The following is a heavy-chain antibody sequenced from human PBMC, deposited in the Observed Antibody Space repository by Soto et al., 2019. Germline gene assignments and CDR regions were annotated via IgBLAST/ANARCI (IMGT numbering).Heavy chain of an antibody. J-gene: IGHJ4*02. Sequence: QVQLVESGGGVVQPGRSLRLSCAASGFTFSSYGMHWVRQAPGKGLEWVAVIWYDGSNKYYADSVKGRFTISRDNSKNTLYLQMNSLRAEDTAVYHCARDGGYSYVAFDYWGQGTLVTVSS. V-gene: IGHV3-33*01. D-gene: IGHD5-18*01. CDR3: ARDGGYSYVAFDY. CDR2: IWYDGSNK. CDR1: GFTFSSYG.